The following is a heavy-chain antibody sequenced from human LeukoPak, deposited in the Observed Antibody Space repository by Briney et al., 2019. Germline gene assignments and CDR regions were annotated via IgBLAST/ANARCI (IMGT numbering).Heavy chain of an antibody. J-gene: IGHJ6*02. V-gene: IGHV4-4*07. CDR2: IYTSGST. D-gene: IGHD3-22*01. Sequence: SETLSLTCTVSGGSISSYYWSWIRQPAGKGLEWIGRIYTSGSTNYNPSLKSRVTMSVDTSKNQFSLKLSSVTAADTAVYYCARDQSPSGYYGSRYYGMDVWGQGTTVTVSS. CDR1: GGSISSYY. CDR3: ARDQSPSGYYGSRYYGMDV.